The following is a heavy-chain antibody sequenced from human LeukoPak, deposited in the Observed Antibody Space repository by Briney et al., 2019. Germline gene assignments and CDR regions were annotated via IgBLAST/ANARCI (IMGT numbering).Heavy chain of an antibody. CDR3: ARTYSGSSLFDY. CDR1: GYTFTSYG. CDR2: MNPNSGNT. D-gene: IGHD1-26*01. J-gene: IGHJ4*02. Sequence: ASVKVSCKASGYTFTSYGISWVRQATGQGLEWMGWMNPNSGNTGYAQKFQGRVTMTRNTSISTAYMELSSLRSEDTAVYYCARTYSGSSLFDYWGQGTLVTVSS. V-gene: IGHV1-8*02.